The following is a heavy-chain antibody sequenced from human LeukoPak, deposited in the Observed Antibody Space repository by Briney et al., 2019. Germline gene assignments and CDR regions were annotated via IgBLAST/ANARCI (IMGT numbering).Heavy chain of an antibody. Sequence: GGSLRLSCAASGFTFSSYAMHWVRQAPGKGLEWVAVISYDGSNKYYADSVKGRFTISRDNSKNTLYLQMNSLRAEDTAVYYCASSVYYDSSGYSFFDYWGQGTLVTVSS. D-gene: IGHD3-22*01. J-gene: IGHJ4*02. V-gene: IGHV3-30-3*01. CDR1: GFTFSSYA. CDR3: ASSVYYDSSGYSFFDY. CDR2: ISYDGSNK.